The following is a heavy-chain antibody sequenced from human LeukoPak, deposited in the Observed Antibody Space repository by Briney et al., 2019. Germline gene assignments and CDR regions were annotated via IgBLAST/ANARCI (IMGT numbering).Heavy chain of an antibody. D-gene: IGHD6-19*01. CDR1: GFTFSSYA. V-gene: IGHV3-64D*09. CDR2: LSSNGGST. J-gene: IGHJ4*02. CDR3: VKDPAVAGTRYFDY. Sequence: GGSLRLSCSASGFTFSSYAMHWVRQAPGKGLEYVSALSSNGGSTYYADSVKGRFTISRDNSKNTLYLQMSSLRAEDTAVYYCVKDPAVAGTRYFDYWGQGTLVTVSS.